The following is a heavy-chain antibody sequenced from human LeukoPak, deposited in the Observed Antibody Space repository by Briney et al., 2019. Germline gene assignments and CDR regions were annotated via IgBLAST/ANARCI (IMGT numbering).Heavy chain of an antibody. CDR1: GGSISSYY. CDR2: IYYSGST. V-gene: IGHV4-59*01. Sequence: PSETLSLTCTVSGGSISSYYWSWIRQPPGKGLEWIGYIYYSGSTNYNPSLKSRVTISLDTSKNQFSLNLSSVTASDTSVYYCAGIAATGCYWYFDVWGRGTLVTVSS. J-gene: IGHJ2*01. CDR3: AGIAATGCYWYFDV. D-gene: IGHD6-13*01.